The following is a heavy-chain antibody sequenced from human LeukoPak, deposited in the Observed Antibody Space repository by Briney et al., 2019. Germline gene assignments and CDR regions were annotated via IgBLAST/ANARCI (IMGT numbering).Heavy chain of an antibody. CDR2: IYPDDSDT. J-gene: IGHJ4*02. Sequence: PGESLRISCKGSGYSFTSYWIAWVRQMPGKGLEWMGIIYPDDSDTRYSPSFQGQVTISADKSISTAYLQWSSLKASDTAMYYRASSPKSSGWIYYFDYWGQGTLVTVSS. CDR1: GYSFTSYW. D-gene: IGHD6-19*01. V-gene: IGHV5-51*01. CDR3: ASSPKSSGWIYYFDY.